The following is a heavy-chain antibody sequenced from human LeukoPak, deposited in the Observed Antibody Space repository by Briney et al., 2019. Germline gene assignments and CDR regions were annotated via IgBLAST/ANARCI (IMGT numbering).Heavy chain of an antibody. Sequence: SVKVSCKASGGTVSSYAISWVRQAPGQGLEWMEGIIPIFGTANYAQKFQGRVTITADKSTSTAYMELSSLRSEDTAVYYCARVGTYYYGSGSYSGWFDPWGQGTLVTVSS. CDR3: ARVGTYYYGSGSYSGWFDP. D-gene: IGHD3-10*01. CDR2: IIPIFGTA. V-gene: IGHV1-69*06. J-gene: IGHJ5*02. CDR1: GGTVSSYA.